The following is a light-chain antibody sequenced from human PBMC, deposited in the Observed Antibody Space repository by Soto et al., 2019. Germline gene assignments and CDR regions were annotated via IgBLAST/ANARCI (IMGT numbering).Light chain of an antibody. J-gene: IGKJ1*01. V-gene: IGKV1-5*01. Sequence: IQMTQSPSTLSASVGDRVSLTCRASQNINAWLAWYQQKPGKAPKLLIYDASTLESGVPTRFSGSGSGTEFTLTISSLHPDDFATYYCQQYNILSTFGQGTKVDIK. CDR3: QQYNILST. CDR1: QNINAW. CDR2: DAS.